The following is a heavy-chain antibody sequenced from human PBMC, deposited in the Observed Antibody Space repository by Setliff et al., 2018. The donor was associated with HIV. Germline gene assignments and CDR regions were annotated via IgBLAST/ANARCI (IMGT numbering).Heavy chain of an antibody. CDR3: ARGVPQYHFFFYCYYMDV. J-gene: IGHJ6*03. CDR2: INHSGAT. D-gene: IGHD3-3*01. CDR1: GGPFNGYY. Sequence: SETLSLPCPVYGGPFNGYYWTWIRQPPGKGLEWIGEINHSGATNYNLSPESRVTISVDTSKNQLSLNLNSVTAADTAVYYCARGVPQYHFFFYCYYMDVWGTGSTVTVSS. V-gene: IGHV4-34*01.